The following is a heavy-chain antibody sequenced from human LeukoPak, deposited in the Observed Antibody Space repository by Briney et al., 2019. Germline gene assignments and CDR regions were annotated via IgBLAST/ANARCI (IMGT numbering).Heavy chain of an antibody. CDR1: GGSFSGYY. CDR2: INHSRST. CDR3: ARMHLGRITMIVVVRNAFDI. V-gene: IGHV4-34*01. D-gene: IGHD3-22*01. J-gene: IGHJ3*02. Sequence: SETLSLTCAVYGGSFSGYYWSWIRQPPGKGLEWIGEINHSRSTNYNPSLKSRVTISVDTSKNQFSLKLSSVTAADTAVYYCARMHLGRITMIVVVRNAFDIWGQGTMVTVSS.